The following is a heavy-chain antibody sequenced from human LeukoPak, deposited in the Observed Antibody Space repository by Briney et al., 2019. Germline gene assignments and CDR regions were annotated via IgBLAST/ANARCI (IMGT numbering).Heavy chain of an antibody. D-gene: IGHD3-10*01. CDR3: ARAAKFEFYFDY. Sequence: GGSLRLSCAASGFTFSASGMHWVRQAPGKGLEWVAFIRYDGNNKYYADSVKGRYTISRDTSKNILYLEMSSLRAEDTAVYYCARAAKFEFYFDYWGQGTLVTVSS. J-gene: IGHJ4*02. V-gene: IGHV3-30*02. CDR1: GFTFSASG. CDR2: IRYDGNNK.